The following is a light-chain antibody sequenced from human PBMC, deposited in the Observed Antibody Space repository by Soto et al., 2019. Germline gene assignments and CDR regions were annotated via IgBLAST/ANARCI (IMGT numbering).Light chain of an antibody. CDR1: SSEVCGYNY. V-gene: IGLV2-14*03. Sequence: QSVLTQPASVSGSPGPSITISCHRTSSEVCGYNYVSWYQHHPGKAPKLIIYDVSNRPSGVSIRFSGSKSDNTASLTISGLQPEDEADYHCSSYTTSNTRQIVFGTGTKVTVL. CDR2: DVS. J-gene: IGLJ1*01. CDR3: SSYTTSNTRQIV.